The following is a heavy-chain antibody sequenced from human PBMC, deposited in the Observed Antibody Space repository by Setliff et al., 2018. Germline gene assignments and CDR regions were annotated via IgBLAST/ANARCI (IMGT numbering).Heavy chain of an antibody. Sequence: SETLSLTCTVSGDSISSRRHYWGWFRQPAGKELEWIGQIYTSWSTNYNPSLKSRVTISLDTYKNQFSLSLTSVTAEDTAVYYCARMSGFQYMDVWGKGTTVTVSS. J-gene: IGHJ6*03. CDR1: GDSISSRRHY. CDR3: ARMSGFQYMDV. CDR2: IYTSWST. V-gene: IGHV4-61*09. D-gene: IGHD3-3*01.